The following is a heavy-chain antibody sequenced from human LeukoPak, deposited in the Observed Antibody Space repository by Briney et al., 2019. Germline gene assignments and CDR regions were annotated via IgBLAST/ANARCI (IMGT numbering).Heavy chain of an antibody. V-gene: IGHV3-30*18. J-gene: IGHJ4*02. CDR2: ISYDGSNK. CDR3: AKSRAGYCSSTSCPNYFDY. Sequence: GRSLRLSCAASGFTFSSYGMHWVRQAPGKGLDWVAVISYDGSNKYYADSVKGRFTISRDNSKNTLYLQMNSLRAEDTAVYYCAKSRAGYCSSTSCPNYFDYWGQGTLVTVSS. D-gene: IGHD2-2*03. CDR1: GFTFSSYG.